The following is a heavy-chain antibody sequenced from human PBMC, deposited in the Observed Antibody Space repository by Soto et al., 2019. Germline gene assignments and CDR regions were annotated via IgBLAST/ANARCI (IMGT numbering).Heavy chain of an antibody. V-gene: IGHV4-4*07. Sequence: QVQLQESGPGLVKPSETLSLTCTVSGGSISSYYWSWIRQPAGKGLEWIGRIYTSGSTNYNPSLKRRVTMSVDTSKNQFSLKLSSVTAADTAVYYCARDRRAAAGTWLGPGDGMDVWGQGTTVTVSS. J-gene: IGHJ6*02. D-gene: IGHD6-13*01. CDR3: ARDRRAAAGTWLGPGDGMDV. CDR2: IYTSGST. CDR1: GGSISSYY.